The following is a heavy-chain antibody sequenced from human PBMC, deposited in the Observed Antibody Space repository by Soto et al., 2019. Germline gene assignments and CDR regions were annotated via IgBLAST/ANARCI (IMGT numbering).Heavy chain of an antibody. CDR1: GFTFSRYG. Sequence: QVQLVESGGGVGQPGRSLRLSCAASGFTFSRYGMHWVRQAPGKGLEWVAVIWYDGSNKYYADSVKGRFTISRDNSKNTLYLQMNSLRAEDTAVYYCARDARYSSGWTDYWGQGTLVTGSS. CDR2: IWYDGSNK. J-gene: IGHJ4*02. D-gene: IGHD6-19*01. CDR3: ARDARYSSGWTDY. V-gene: IGHV3-33*01.